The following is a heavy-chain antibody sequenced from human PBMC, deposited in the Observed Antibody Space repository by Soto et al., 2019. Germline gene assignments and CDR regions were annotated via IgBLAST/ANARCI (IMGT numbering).Heavy chain of an antibody. CDR1: GFTFSTYS. CDR3: ARDTPYSSSSSNWFDP. CDR2: ISSSSRTI. V-gene: IGHV3-48*02. Sequence: GGSLRLSCAASGFTFSTYSMNWVRQAPGKGLEWVSYISSSSRTIYYADSVKGRFTISRDNAKNSLYLQMNSLRDEDTAVYYCARDTPYSSSSSNWFDPWGQGTLVTVSS. D-gene: IGHD6-6*01. J-gene: IGHJ5*02.